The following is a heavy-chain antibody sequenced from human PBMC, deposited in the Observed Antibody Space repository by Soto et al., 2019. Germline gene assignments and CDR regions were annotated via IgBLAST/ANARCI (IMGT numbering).Heavy chain of an antibody. CDR2: IYYSGST. Sequence: QLQLQESGPGLVKPSETLSLTCTVSGGSISSSSYYWGWIRQPPGKGLEWIGSIYYSGSTYYNPSLKSRVTISVDTSKNQFSLKLSSVTAADTAVYYCARHLNGGWELLPGYYFDYWGQGTLVTVSS. CDR3: ARHLNGGWELLPGYYFDY. V-gene: IGHV4-39*01. D-gene: IGHD1-26*01. J-gene: IGHJ4*02. CDR1: GGSISSSSYY.